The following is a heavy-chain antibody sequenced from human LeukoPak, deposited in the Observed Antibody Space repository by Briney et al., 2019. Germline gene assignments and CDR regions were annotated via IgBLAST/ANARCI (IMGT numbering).Heavy chain of an antibody. Sequence: GESLKTSCKGSGYSFTSYWIGWVRQMPGKGLEWMGIIYPGDSDTRYSPSFQGQVTISADKSISTAYLQWSSLKASDTAMYYCARRGYYYDSSGYGYYFDYWGQGTLVTVSS. CDR2: IYPGDSDT. J-gene: IGHJ4*02. D-gene: IGHD3-22*01. CDR3: ARRGYYYDSSGYGYYFDY. V-gene: IGHV5-51*01. CDR1: GYSFTSYW.